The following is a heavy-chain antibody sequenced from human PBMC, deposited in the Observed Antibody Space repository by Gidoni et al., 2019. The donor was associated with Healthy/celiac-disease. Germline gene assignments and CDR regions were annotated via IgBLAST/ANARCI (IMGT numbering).Heavy chain of an antibody. V-gene: IGHV3-66*01. CDR1: GFTVSSNY. CDR2: IYSGGST. Sequence: EVQLVESGGGLVQPGGSLRLSCAASGFTVSSNYMSWVRQAPGKGLEWVSVIYSGGSTYYADSVKGRFTISRDNSKNTLYLQMNSLRAEDTAVYYCATDSVCSGGSCYSYYYYGMDVWGQGTTVTVSS. J-gene: IGHJ6*02. CDR3: ATDSVCSGGSCYSYYYYGMDV. D-gene: IGHD2-15*01.